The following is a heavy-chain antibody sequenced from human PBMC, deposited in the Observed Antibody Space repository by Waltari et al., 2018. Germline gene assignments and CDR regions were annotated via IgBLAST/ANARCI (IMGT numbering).Heavy chain of an antibody. CDR2: INQDGMDK. Sequence: EVQLVESGGGLVQPGGSLRLSCAASGFTFSTYWMSWVRQAPGKGLEWVANINQDGMDKYYVDSVKGRFTISRDNAKNSLYLQMNSLRPEDTAVYYCARYDLGPYYYYGMDVWGQGTTVTASS. CDR1: GFTFSTYW. V-gene: IGHV3-7*01. J-gene: IGHJ6*02. D-gene: IGHD7-27*01. CDR3: ARYDLGPYYYYGMDV.